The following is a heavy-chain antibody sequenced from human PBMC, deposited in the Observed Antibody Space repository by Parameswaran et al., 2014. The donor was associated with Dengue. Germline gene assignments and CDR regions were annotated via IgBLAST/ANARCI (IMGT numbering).Heavy chain of an antibody. Sequence: VRQAPGKGLEWVAVISYDGSNKNFSDSVKGRFAISRDNSKNTLYLRMNSLRTEDTAVYYCARARGEYDFGDYGGYYFDSWGQGTLVTVSS. D-gene: IGHD4-17*01. CDR3: ARARGEYDFGDYGGYYFDS. CDR2: ISYDGSNK. V-gene: IGHV3-30*03. J-gene: IGHJ4*02.